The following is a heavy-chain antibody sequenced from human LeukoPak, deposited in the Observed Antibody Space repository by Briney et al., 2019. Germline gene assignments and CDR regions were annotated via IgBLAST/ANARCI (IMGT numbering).Heavy chain of an antibody. CDR2: IYTSGST. D-gene: IGHD6-6*01. J-gene: IGHJ6*03. CDR3: ARDRARKRDYYYYYMDV. V-gene: IGHV4-4*08. Sequence: SETLSLTCTVSGDSISSYYWSWIRQPPGKGLEWIGRIYTSGSTNYNPSLKSRVTISVDTSKNQFSLKLSSVTAADTAVYYCARDRARKRDYYYYYMDVWGKGTTVTVSS. CDR1: GDSISSYY.